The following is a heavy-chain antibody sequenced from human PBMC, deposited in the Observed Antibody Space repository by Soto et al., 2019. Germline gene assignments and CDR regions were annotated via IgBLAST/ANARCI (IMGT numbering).Heavy chain of an antibody. CDR3: VRDPDPHIVRATSIYYSFYGLDV. CDR2: ISGSGTTI. V-gene: IGHV3-48*03. Sequence: PAGSLRLSCAASGFTFSSYEMNWVRQAPGKGLEWLSYISGSGTTISYADSVKGRFTISRDNAKRSLYLQMTSLRADDTAAYYCVRDPDPHIVRATSIYYSFYGLDVWGQGATVTVSS. CDR1: GFTFSSYE. J-gene: IGHJ6*02. D-gene: IGHD1-26*01.